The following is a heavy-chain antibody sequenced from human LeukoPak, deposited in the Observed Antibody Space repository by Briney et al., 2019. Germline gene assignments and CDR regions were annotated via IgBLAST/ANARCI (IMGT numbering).Heavy chain of an antibody. V-gene: IGHV3-23*01. J-gene: IGHJ6*03. D-gene: IGHD6-13*01. CDR3: AKSYSSSWPTKGFYMDV. CDR1: GFTFSSYA. CDR2: ISGSGGST. Sequence: PGGSLRLSCAASGFTFSSYAMSWVRQAPGKGLEWVSAISGSGGSTYYADSVKGRFTISRDNSKNTLYLQMNSLRAEDTAVYYCAKSYSSSWPTKGFYMDVWGKGTTVTVSS.